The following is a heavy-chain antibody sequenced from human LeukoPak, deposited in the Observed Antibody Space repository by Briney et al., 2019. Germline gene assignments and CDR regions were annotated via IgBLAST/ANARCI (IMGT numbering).Heavy chain of an antibody. Sequence: ASVKVSCKASGYTFTSYDINWVRQAPGQGLEWMGWMNPNSGNTGYAQKFQGRVTMTRDTSISTAYMELSSLRSGDTAIYYCARMSYYDSSGDNWFDPWGQGTLVTVSS. CDR3: ARMSYYDSSGDNWFDP. CDR1: GYTFTSYD. D-gene: IGHD3-22*01. J-gene: IGHJ5*02. CDR2: MNPNSGNT. V-gene: IGHV1-8*01.